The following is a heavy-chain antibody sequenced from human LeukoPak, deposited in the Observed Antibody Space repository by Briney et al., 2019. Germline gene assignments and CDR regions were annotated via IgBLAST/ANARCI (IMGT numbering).Heavy chain of an antibody. J-gene: IGHJ4*02. CDR3: AKDSVRGVISRPYYFDY. Sequence: GGSLRLSCAASGFTFSSYAMSWVRQAPGKGLEWVSAISGSGGSTYYADSVKGRFTISRDNSKNTLYLQMNSLRAEDTAVYYCAKDSVRGVISRPYYFDYWGQGTLVTVSS. V-gene: IGHV3-23*01. D-gene: IGHD3-10*01. CDR2: ISGSGGST. CDR1: GFTFSSYA.